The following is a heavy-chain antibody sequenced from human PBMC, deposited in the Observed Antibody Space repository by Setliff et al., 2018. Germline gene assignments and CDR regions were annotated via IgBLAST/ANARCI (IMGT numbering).Heavy chain of an antibody. CDR1: GDSISSGSYY. D-gene: IGHD3-3*01. J-gene: IGHJ5*02. CDR3: ARAGPTVTFFRVLVISWWDP. CDR2: FHTGGST. Sequence: ASETLSLTCTVSGDSISSGSYYWTWIRQPAGKGLEWIGRFHTGGSTNYNRSLRSRVSISVDTSKNQFSLKLSSVTAADTATYYCARAGPTVTFFRVLVISWWDPWGQGSLVTVSS. V-gene: IGHV4-61*02.